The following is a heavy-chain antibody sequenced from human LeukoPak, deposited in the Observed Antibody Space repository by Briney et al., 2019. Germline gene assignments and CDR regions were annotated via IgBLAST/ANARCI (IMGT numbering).Heavy chain of an antibody. D-gene: IGHD6-13*01. CDR1: GYTYTTDG. Sequence: GASVKVSCKASGYTYTTDGISWVRQAPGQGLEWMGWIDTYSGKTNYAQKFQGRVTMTSDTSTSTAYMELRSLRSDDTAVYYCARDRGIAEADSFDPWGQGTLVTVFS. CDR2: IDTYSGKT. CDR3: ARDRGIAEADSFDP. J-gene: IGHJ5*02. V-gene: IGHV1-18*01.